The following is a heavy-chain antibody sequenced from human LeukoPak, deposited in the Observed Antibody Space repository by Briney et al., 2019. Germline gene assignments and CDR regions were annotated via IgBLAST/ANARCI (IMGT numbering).Heavy chain of an antibody. J-gene: IGHJ4*02. CDR2: ISYDGSNK. D-gene: IGHD6-19*01. CDR3: ARKVAAPDY. V-gene: IGHV3-30*04. CDR1: GFTFSSYA. Sequence: PGGSLRLSCAASGFTFSSYAMHWVRQAPGKGLEWVAVISYDGSNKYYADSVKGRFTISRDNSKNTLYLQMNSLRAEDTAVYYCARKVAAPDYWGQGTLVTVSS.